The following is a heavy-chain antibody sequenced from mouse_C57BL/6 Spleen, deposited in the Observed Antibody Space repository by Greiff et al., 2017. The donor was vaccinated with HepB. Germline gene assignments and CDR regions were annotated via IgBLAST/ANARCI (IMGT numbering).Heavy chain of an antibody. D-gene: IGHD1-1*01. Sequence: QVQLKQPGAELVKPGASVKMSCKASGYTFTSYWITWVKQRPGQGLEWIGDIYPGSGSTNYNGKFKGKATLTADKSSSTAYMQLSSLTSEDSAVYFCARKTYYGSSPHWYFDVWGTGTTVTVSS. CDR1: GYTFTSYW. CDR3: ARKTYYGSSPHWYFDV. V-gene: IGHV1-55*01. J-gene: IGHJ1*03. CDR2: IYPGSGST.